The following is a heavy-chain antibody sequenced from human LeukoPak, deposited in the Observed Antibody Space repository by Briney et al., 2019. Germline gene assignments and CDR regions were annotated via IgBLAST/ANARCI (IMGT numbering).Heavy chain of an antibody. CDR3: ARAGPQIVVVVAATTGPDY. CDR1: GYIFTTFY. V-gene: IGHV1-46*01. J-gene: IGHJ4*02. CDR2: INPSGGNT. D-gene: IGHD2-15*01. Sequence: ASVNVSCKASGYIFTTFYIHWVRQAPGQGLEWMGIINPSGGNTGYAQKFQGRVTMTRDTSTSTVYMELSSLRSEDTAVYYCARAGPQIVVVVAATTGPDYWGQGTLVTVSS.